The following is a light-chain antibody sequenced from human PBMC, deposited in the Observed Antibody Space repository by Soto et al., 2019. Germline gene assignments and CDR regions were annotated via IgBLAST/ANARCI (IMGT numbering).Light chain of an antibody. CDR1: QNVNSW. V-gene: IGKV1-5*03. J-gene: IGKJ4*01. CDR3: QQYNSYSQFT. Sequence: DIQMTQSPSTLSASVGDRVTITSRASQNVNSWMAWYQQKPGKAPNLLIYKSSSLQSGVPSRFSGSGSGTEFTLTISCLQPDDFATYYCQQYNSYSQFTFGGGTKVEIK. CDR2: KSS.